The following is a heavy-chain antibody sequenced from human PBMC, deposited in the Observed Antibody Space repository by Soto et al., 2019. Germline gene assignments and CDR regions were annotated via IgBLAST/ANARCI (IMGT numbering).Heavy chain of an antibody. Sequence: TGGSLRLSCAASGFTISSYGMHWVRQAPGKGLEWVAVISYDGSTKYYADSVKGRFTISRDNSKNTLYLQMNSLRAEDTAVYYGAKGTNSGYSSDPISTEYYFDYWGQGTLVTVSS. V-gene: IGHV3-30*18. J-gene: IGHJ4*02. CDR1: GFTISSYG. CDR2: ISYDGSTK. D-gene: IGHD3-22*01. CDR3: AKGTNSGYSSDPISTEYYFDY.